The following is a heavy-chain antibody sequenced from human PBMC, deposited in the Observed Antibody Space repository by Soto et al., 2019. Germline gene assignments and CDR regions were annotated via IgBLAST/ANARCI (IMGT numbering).Heavy chain of an antibody. CDR2: ISSSITTI. CDR3: AFFFQAEDGIRDTVPVSAFLLNRSSDL. V-gene: IGHV3-48*02. J-gene: IGHJ2*01. Sequence: PGKGLEWVSDISSSITTIYNAYSVKVRFTVSRDNAKNSLYLQMKSLREEDTAVYYCAFFFQAEDGIRDTVPVSAFLLNRSSDL. D-gene: IGHD2-15*01.